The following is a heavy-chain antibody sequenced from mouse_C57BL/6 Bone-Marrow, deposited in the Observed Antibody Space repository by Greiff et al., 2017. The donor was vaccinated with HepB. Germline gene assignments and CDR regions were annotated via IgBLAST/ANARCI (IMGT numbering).Heavy chain of an antibody. V-gene: IGHV5-9-1*02. CDR1: GFTFSSYA. J-gene: IGHJ4*01. D-gene: IGHD2-5*01. CDR3: TRDPSYSNYDFFYAMDY. Sequence: EVKLMESGEGLVKPGGSLKLSCAASGFTFSSYAMSWVRQTPEKRLEWVAYISSGGDYIYYADTVKGRFTISRDNARNTLYLQMSSLKSEDTAMYYCTRDPSYSNYDFFYAMDYWGQGTSVTVSS. CDR2: ISSGGDYI.